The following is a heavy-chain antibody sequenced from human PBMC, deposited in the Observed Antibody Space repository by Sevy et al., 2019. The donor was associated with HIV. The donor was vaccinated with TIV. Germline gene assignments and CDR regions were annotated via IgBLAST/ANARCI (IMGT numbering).Heavy chain of an antibody. D-gene: IGHD7-27*01. J-gene: IGHJ4*02. Sequence: SETLSLTYTVSGGSINSSDYYWGWIRQPPGKGLEWIGSIYYSGNTYYNPSLKSRVTISVDTSKNQFSLKLSSVAAADTAVYYCARQHLGSFDYWGQGTLVTVSS. V-gene: IGHV4-39*01. CDR3: ARQHLGSFDY. CDR1: GGSINSSDYY. CDR2: IYYSGNT.